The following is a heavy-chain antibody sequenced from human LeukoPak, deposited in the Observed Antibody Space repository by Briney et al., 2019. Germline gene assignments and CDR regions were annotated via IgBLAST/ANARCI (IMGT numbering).Heavy chain of an antibody. J-gene: IGHJ4*02. D-gene: IGHD2-2*03. CDR3: ATIGYCSSASCSNFDY. V-gene: IGHV4-59*01. CDR2: IYYSGTT. Sequence: PSETLSLTCTVPGGSISSYYWNWIRQPPGKGLEWIGYIYYSGTTNYNPSLKSRVTISVDTSKNQFSLKLSSVTAADTAVYYCATIGYCSSASCSNFDYWGQGTLVTVSS. CDR1: GGSISSYY.